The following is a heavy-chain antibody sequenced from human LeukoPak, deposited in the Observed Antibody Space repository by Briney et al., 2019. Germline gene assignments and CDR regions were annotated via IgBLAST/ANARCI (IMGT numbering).Heavy chain of an antibody. CDR1: GFTFSNYM. CDR2: IKSDGITI. V-gene: IGHV3-74*01. D-gene: IGHD2/OR15-2a*01. Sequence: HSGGSLRLSCAASGFTFSNYMMHWVRQAPGKGLVWVSRIKSDGITITYADSVKGRFTITKDNAKNTVYLQMNSLRAEDTAVYYCVSFYETYWGRGTLVTVSS. J-gene: IGHJ4*02. CDR3: VSFYETY.